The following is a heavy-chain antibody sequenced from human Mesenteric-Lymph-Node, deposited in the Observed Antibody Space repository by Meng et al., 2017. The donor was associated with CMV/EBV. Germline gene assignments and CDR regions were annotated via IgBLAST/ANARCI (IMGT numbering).Heavy chain of an antibody. V-gene: IGHV3-20*04. CDR3: VRVQRPAASPFDS. Sequence: GGSLRLSCAASGFTLDDYVMSWVRQVPGKGLEWVSGINWNSFSIYYAGSVKGRFTISRDNAKNSLYLDMNSLRAEDTAFYYCVRVQRPAASPFDSWGQGTLVTVSS. CDR1: GFTLDDYV. CDR2: INWNSFSI. J-gene: IGHJ4*01. D-gene: IGHD2-2*01.